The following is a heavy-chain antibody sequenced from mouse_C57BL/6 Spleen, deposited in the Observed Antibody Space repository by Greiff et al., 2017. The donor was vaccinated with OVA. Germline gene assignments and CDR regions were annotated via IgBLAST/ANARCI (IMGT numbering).Heavy chain of an antibody. CDR2: IRSKSNNYAT. V-gene: IGHV10-1*01. CDR1: GFSFNTYA. CDR3: VRHRDYDWYFDV. Sequence: VQLQQSGGGLVQPKGSLKLSCAASGFSFNTYAMNWVRQAPGKGLEWVARIRSKSNNYATYYADSVKDRFTISRDESESMLYLQMNNLKTEDTAMYYCVRHRDYDWYFDVWGTGTTVTVSS. D-gene: IGHD2-4*01. J-gene: IGHJ1*03.